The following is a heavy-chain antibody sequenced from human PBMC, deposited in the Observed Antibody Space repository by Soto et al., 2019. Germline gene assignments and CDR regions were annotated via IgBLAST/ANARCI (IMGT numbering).Heavy chain of an antibody. CDR3: ATRRRWGLARIYYYYGMDV. Sequence: ASVKVSCKVSGYTLTELSMHWLRQAPGKGLEWMGGFDPEDGETIYAQKFQGRVTMTEDTSTDTAYMELSSLRSEDTAVYYCATRRRWGLARIYYYYGMDVWGQGTTVTVSS. V-gene: IGHV1-24*01. J-gene: IGHJ6*02. CDR2: FDPEDGET. D-gene: IGHD5-12*01. CDR1: GYTLTELS.